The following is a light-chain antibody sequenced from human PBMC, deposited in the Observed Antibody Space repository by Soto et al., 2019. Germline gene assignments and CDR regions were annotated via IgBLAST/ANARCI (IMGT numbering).Light chain of an antibody. Sequence: ETVMTQSPATLSVAPGERATLSCRASQSVNSNLAWYQQKSGQPPRLLVFGASTRATGVPARFSGSGSGTEFTLTISGLQSEDFAVYFCQQYASWPLTFGGGTKVEI. V-gene: IGKV3-15*01. CDR1: QSVNSN. CDR3: QQYASWPLT. J-gene: IGKJ4*01. CDR2: GAS.